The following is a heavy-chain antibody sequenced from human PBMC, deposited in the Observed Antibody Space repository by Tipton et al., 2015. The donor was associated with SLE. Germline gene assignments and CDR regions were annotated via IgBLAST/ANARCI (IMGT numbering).Heavy chain of an antibody. CDR3: ARGLGTEVDY. V-gene: IGHV4-34*01. J-gene: IGHJ4*02. CDR2: INHSGST. D-gene: IGHD2-21*02. Sequence: TLSLTCTVSGGSISSYYWSWIRQPPGKGLEWIGEINHSGSTNYNPSLKSRVTISVDTSKNQFSLKLSSVTAADTAVYYCARGLGTEVDYWGQGTLVTVSS. CDR1: GGSISSYY.